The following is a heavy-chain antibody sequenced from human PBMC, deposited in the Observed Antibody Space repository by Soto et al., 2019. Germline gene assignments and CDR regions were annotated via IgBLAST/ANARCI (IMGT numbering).Heavy chain of an antibody. CDR3: ARLGCMFMERDFES. D-gene: IGHD3-9*01. CDR2: IKQDGTSK. J-gene: IGHJ4*02. V-gene: IGHV3-7*05. Sequence: EVQLVESGGGLVQPGGSLRLSCAASGFTFTSYWMSWVRQAPGKGLEWVANIKQDGTSKYYADSVKGRFTVSRDNGKSSIYLQMDSLREDDTAVYRCARLGCMFMERDFESWGQGTLVTVSS. CDR1: GFTFTSYW.